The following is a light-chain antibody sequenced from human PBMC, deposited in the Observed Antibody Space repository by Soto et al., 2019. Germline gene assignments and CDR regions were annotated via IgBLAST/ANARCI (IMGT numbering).Light chain of an antibody. CDR1: RSLVASDGNAY. Sequence: EIVLTQTPLLSPVTLGQPASISCRSSRSLVASDGNAYLTWLHQRPGPPPRPLHYKVSQRHSGVQARCSGSGAGTDFPLHISRVEAEDVGTCFCMQATQLRTFGQGTRLEIK. CDR2: KVS. V-gene: IGKV2-24*01. J-gene: IGKJ5*01. CDR3: MQATQLRT.